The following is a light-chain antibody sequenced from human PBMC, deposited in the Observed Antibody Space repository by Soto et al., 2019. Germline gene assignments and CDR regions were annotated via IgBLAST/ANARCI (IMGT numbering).Light chain of an antibody. V-gene: IGKV1-5*03. CDR3: QQYNTYSYT. J-gene: IGKJ2*01. Sequence: DIQMTQSPSTLSASVGDRVTITCRASQSISTWLAWYQQKPGKAPKLLIYKASSLESGVPSRFSGSASGTEFTLTISSLQPDDSATYYCQQYNTYSYTFGQGTKLEIK. CDR1: QSISTW. CDR2: KAS.